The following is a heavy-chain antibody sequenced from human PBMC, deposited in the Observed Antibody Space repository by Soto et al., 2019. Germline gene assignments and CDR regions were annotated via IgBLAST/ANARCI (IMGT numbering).Heavy chain of an antibody. CDR2: ISAYNGNT. CDR1: GYTFTSYG. D-gene: IGHD3-3*01. CDR3: ARVAIFGVAPNWFDP. J-gene: IGHJ5*02. Sequence: GASVKVSCKASGYTFTSYGISWVRQAPGQGLEWMGWISAYNGNTNYAQKLQGRVTMTTDTSTSTAYMELRSLRSDDTAVYYCARVAIFGVAPNWFDPWGQGTLVTVSS. V-gene: IGHV1-18*01.